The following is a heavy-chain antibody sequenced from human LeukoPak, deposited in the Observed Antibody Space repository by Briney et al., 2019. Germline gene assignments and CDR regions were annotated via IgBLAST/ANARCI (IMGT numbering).Heavy chain of an antibody. D-gene: IGHD3-9*01. CDR2: IYHGGGT. CDR3: ARTAYDILTRSYYFDY. Sequence: SETLSLTCAVSGGSISSNNWWSWVRQPPGKGLEWIGEIYHGGGTNYNPSLKSRVTISVDNFRNQFSLKLSSVTAADTAVYYRARTAYDILTRSYYFDYWGQGTLVTVSS. CDR1: GGSISSNNW. J-gene: IGHJ4*02. V-gene: IGHV4-4*02.